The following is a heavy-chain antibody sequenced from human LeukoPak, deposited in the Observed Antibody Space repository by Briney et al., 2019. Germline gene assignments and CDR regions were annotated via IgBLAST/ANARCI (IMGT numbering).Heavy chain of an antibody. D-gene: IGHD6-13*01. V-gene: IGHV3-23*01. CDR1: GFTFSSYG. J-gene: IGHJ4*02. Sequence: GGSLRLSCAASGFTFSSYGMSWVRQAPGKGLEWVSAISGSGGSTYYADSVKGRFTISRDNSKNTLYLQMSSLRAEDTAVYYCAKDLNPYSSSWHYFGYWGQGTLVTVSS. CDR3: AKDLNPYSSSWHYFGY. CDR2: ISGSGGST.